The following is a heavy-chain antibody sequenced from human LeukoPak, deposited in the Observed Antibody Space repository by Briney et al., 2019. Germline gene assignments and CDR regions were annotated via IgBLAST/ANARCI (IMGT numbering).Heavy chain of an antibody. D-gene: IGHD2-2*02. CDR3: ARGSYCSSTSCYTNWYFDL. J-gene: IGHJ2*01. CDR1: GGSISSYY. CDR2: IYYSGST. Sequence: PSETLSLTCTVSGGSISSYYWSWIRQPPGKGLEWIGYIYYSGSTNYNPSLKSRVTISVDTSKNQFSLKLSSVTAADTAVYYCARGSYCSSTSCYTNWYFDLWGRGTLSLSPQ. V-gene: IGHV4-59*01.